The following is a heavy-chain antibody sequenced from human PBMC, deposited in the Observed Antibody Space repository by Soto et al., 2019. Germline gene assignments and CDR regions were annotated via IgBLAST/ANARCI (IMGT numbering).Heavy chain of an antibody. J-gene: IGHJ3*02. V-gene: IGHV3-11*01. D-gene: IGHD1-26*01. CDR2: ISSSGSTI. CDR1: GFTFSDYY. Sequence: QVQLVESGGGLVKPGGSLRLSCAASGFTFSDYYMSWIRQAPGKGLEWVSYISSSGSTIYYADSVKGRFTISRDNAKNSLYLQMKRLRAEDRAVYYCAESGSYYRAFDIWGQGTMVTVSS. CDR3: AESGSYYRAFDI.